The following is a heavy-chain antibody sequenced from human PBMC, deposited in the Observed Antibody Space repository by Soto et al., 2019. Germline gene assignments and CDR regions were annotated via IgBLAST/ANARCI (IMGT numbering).Heavy chain of an antibody. Sequence: AGGSLRLSCAASGFTFSSYAMSWVRQAPGKGLEWVSAISGSGGSTYYADSVKGRFTISRDNSKNTLYLQMNSLRAEDTAVYYCAKAAGDCSGGSCRLGDFDYWGQGTLVTVSS. D-gene: IGHD2-15*01. CDR1: GFTFSSYA. CDR3: AKAAGDCSGGSCRLGDFDY. J-gene: IGHJ4*02. V-gene: IGHV3-23*01. CDR2: ISGSGGST.